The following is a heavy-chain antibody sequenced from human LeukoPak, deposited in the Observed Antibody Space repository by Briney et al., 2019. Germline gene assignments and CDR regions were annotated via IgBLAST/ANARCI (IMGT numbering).Heavy chain of an antibody. CDR2: ISGSGGST. CDR1: GFTVSSNY. V-gene: IGHV3-23*01. CDR3: AKGRTSGPYDAFDI. Sequence: GSLRLSCAASGFTVSSNYMSWVRQAPGKGLEWVSSISGSGGSTSYADSVKGRFTISRDNSKDTLYLQMNSLRAEDTAVYYCAKGRTSGPYDAFDIWGQGTMVTVSS. D-gene: IGHD1-26*01. J-gene: IGHJ3*02.